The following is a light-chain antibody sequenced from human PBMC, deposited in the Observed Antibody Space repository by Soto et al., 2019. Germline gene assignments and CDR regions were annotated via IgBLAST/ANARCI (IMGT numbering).Light chain of an antibody. J-gene: IGKJ4*01. CDR1: QSVSSN. CDR2: STS. CDR3: HQYGSSFT. Sequence: EIVMTQSPATLSVSPGERATLSCRASQSVSSNLAWYQQKPGQAPRLLISSTSHRATGIPDRISGSGSGTDFTLTISRLEPEDFAVYYCHQYGSSFTFGGGTKVDIK. V-gene: IGKV3-20*01.